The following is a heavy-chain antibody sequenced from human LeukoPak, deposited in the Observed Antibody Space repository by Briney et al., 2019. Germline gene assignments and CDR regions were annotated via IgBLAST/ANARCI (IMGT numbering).Heavy chain of an antibody. Sequence: GGSLRLSCRGSGFTFSDAWMTWVRQAPGKGLEWVSSISSSSTSTNYADSVKGRFTISRDNGKNSLYLQMNSLRAEDTTVYYCARSAPAAAGTGPMDVWGKGTTVTVSS. J-gene: IGHJ6*03. V-gene: IGHV3-11*06. CDR1: GFTFSDAW. CDR2: ISSSSTST. CDR3: ARSAPAAAGTGPMDV. D-gene: IGHD6-13*01.